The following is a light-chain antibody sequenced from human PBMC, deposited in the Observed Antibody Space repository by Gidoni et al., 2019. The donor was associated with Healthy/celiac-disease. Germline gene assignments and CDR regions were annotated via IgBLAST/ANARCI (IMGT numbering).Light chain of an antibody. CDR2: KAS. CDR1: QMISSW. CDR3: HQYNSDSYT. Sequence: EIQMTQYPSNLSASVGDTVTITCRASQMISSWLVWYQQKPWKAPKLLIYKASSLESGVPSRFSGSGSGTEFTLTISSLQPDDFATYYCHQYNSDSYTFGQGTKLEIK. J-gene: IGKJ2*01. V-gene: IGKV1-5*03.